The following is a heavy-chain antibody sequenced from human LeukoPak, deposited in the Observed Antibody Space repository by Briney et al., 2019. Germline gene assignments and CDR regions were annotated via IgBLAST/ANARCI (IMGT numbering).Heavy chain of an antibody. CDR3: ARVCCYFDSGSQPNWFDP. CDR1: GDSISSHYG. Sequence: SETLSLTCSVSGDSISSHYGWAWFRRPPGRALGGFGGIGHSGSTVYNPSLKSRLTMSIDTSKNQFSLKLSSVTAADTAVFYCARVCCYFDSGSQPNWFDPWGQGTLVTVSS. CDR2: IGHSGST. J-gene: IGHJ5*02. D-gene: IGHD3-10*01. V-gene: IGHV4-38-2*02.